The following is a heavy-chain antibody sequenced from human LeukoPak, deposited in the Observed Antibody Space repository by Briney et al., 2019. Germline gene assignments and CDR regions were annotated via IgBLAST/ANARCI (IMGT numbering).Heavy chain of an antibody. CDR2: IHTSGSA. CDR1: GSSFNTYY. J-gene: IGHJ4*02. Sequence: SETLSLTCSVSGSSFNTYYWSWIRQPAGKGLEWIGRIHTSGSADYSPSLQSRVTISVDMSKKEFSLKLTCVTAADTAVYYCARDIVYLIDEDYGWGQGILVTVSS. V-gene: IGHV4-4*07. D-gene: IGHD4-17*01. CDR3: ARDIVYLIDEDYG.